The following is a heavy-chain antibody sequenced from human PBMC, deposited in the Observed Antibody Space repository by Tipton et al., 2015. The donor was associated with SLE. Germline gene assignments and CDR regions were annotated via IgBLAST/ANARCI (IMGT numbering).Heavy chain of an antibody. J-gene: IGHJ4*02. CDR2: VYFDGST. CDR1: ADSFTHYH. CDR3: ASAPHPYYSDY. Sequence: LRLSCTVSADSFTHYHWSWIRQSPGKGLEWIGYVYFDGSTNYNPSLKSRVTISVDTSKNQFSLKLKSVSAADTAVYYCASAPHPYYSDYWGQGTLVTVSS. V-gene: IGHV4-59*01.